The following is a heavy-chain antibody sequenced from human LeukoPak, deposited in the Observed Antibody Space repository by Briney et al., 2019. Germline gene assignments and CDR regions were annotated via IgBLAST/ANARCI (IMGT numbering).Heavy chain of an antibody. CDR1: GFTFSNYN. CDR3: AIKWRGGY. CDR2: ISSSSSYI. J-gene: IGHJ4*02. D-gene: IGHD5-12*01. V-gene: IGHV3-21*01. Sequence: PGGSLRLSCAASGFTFSNYNMNWVRQAPGKGLEWVSSISSSSSYIYYADSVKGRFTISRDNAKNSPYLQMNSLRAEDTAVYFCAIKWRGGYWGQGTLVTVSS.